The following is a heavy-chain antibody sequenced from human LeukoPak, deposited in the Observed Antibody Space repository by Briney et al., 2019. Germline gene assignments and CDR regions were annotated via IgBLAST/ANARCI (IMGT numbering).Heavy chain of an antibody. Sequence: GGSLRLSCAASGFTFSDYGMHWVRQAPGKGLEWVTLIWYDGSNKNYADSVKGRFTISRDNSKNTLYLQMNSLRAEDTAVYYCARGSPVQRPGTPINYWGQGTLVTVSS. CDR1: GFTFSDYG. D-gene: IGHD1-1*01. J-gene: IGHJ4*02. CDR3: ARGSPVQRPGTPINY. CDR2: IWYDGSNK. V-gene: IGHV3-33*01.